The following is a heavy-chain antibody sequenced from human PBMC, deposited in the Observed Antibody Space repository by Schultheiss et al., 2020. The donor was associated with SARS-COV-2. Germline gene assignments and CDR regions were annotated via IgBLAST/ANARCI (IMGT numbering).Heavy chain of an antibody. CDR3: AGTVGGCSSTSCYFYYYYMDV. Sequence: SQTLSLTCTVSGGSISSSSYYWGWIRQPPGKGLEWIGSIYYSGSTYYNPSLKSRVTISVDTSKNQFSLKLSSVTAADTAVYYCAGTVGGCSSTSCYFYYYYMDVWGKGTTVTVSS. J-gene: IGHJ6*03. CDR1: GGSISSSSYY. V-gene: IGHV4-39*07. CDR2: IYYSGST. D-gene: IGHD2-2*01.